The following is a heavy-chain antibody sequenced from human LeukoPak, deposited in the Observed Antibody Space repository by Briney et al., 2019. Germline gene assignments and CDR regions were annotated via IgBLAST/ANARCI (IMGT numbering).Heavy chain of an antibody. CDR3: AKPRAMTAGVGRYFDL. V-gene: IGHV3-23*01. CDR1: GFTFTSYA. D-gene: IGHD3-10*01. Sequence: GGSLRLSCGASGFTFTSYAMSWIRQAPGKGLEWVSAISGGGENTYYGDSVKGRFTISRDNSKNTLYLQMNSLRAEDTATYYCAKPRAMTAGVGRYFDLWGRGTLVTVSS. CDR2: ISGGGENT. J-gene: IGHJ2*01.